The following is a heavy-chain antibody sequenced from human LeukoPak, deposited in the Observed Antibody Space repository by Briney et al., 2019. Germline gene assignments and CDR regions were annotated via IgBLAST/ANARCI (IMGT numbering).Heavy chain of an antibody. Sequence: GSSVKVSCKASGGTFSSYAISWVRQAPGQGLEWMGGIIPIFGTANYAQKFQGRVTITADESTSTAYMELSSLRSEDTAVYYCARDREMAAALDYWGQGTLVTVSS. V-gene: IGHV1-69*01. D-gene: IGHD6-13*01. CDR1: GGTFSSYA. J-gene: IGHJ4*02. CDR2: IIPIFGTA. CDR3: ARDREMAAALDY.